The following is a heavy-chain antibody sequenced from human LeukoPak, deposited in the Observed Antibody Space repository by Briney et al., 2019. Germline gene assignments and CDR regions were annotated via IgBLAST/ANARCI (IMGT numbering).Heavy chain of an antibody. V-gene: IGHV4-34*01. Sequence: SETLSLTCTVSGGSISSYYWSWIRQPPGKGLEWIGEINHSGSTNYNPSLKSRVTISVDTSKNQFSLKLSSVTAADTAVYYCARHFRPPFAWYNWNDGGAFGYWGQGTLVTVSS. CDR1: GGSISSYY. CDR3: ARHFRPPFAWYNWNDGGAFGY. CDR2: INHSGST. D-gene: IGHD1-20*01. J-gene: IGHJ4*02.